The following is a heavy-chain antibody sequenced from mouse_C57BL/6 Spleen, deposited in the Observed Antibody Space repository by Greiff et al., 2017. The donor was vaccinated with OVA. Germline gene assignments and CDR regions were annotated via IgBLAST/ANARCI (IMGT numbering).Heavy chain of an antibody. Sequence: VQLQQSGAELVKPGASVKLSCTASGFNIKDYYMHWVKQRTEQGLEWIGRIDPEDGETKYAPNFQGKATITADTSSNTAYLQLSSLTSEDTAVYYCARGNGFDYWGQGTTLTVSS. CDR3: ARGNGFDY. CDR2: IDPEDGET. D-gene: IGHD1-1*01. CDR1: GFNIKDYY. V-gene: IGHV14-2*01. J-gene: IGHJ2*01.